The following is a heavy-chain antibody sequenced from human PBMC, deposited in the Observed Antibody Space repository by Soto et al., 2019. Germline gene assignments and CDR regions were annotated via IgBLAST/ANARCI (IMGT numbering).Heavy chain of an antibody. J-gene: IGHJ6*02. Sequence: PSETLSLTCAVYGGSFSGYYWSWLRQPPGKGLEWIGEINHSGSTNYNPSLKSRVTISVDTSKNQFSLKLSSVTAADTAVYYCARGFIAAAGTGLVMDVWGQGTTVTVS. CDR3: ARGFIAAAGTGLVMDV. CDR2: INHSGST. D-gene: IGHD6-13*01. CDR1: GGSFSGYY. V-gene: IGHV4-34*01.